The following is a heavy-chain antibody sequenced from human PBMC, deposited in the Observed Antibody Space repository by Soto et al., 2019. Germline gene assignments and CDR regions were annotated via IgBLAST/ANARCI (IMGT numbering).Heavy chain of an antibody. D-gene: IGHD3-16*01. Sequence: SETLSLTCTVSGGSISSGDYYWSWIRQHPGKGLEWIGYIYYSGSTYYNPSLKSRVTISVDTSKNQFSLKLSSVTAADTAVYYCARDISEGDYYYYGMDVWGQGTTVTVSS. CDR3: ARDISEGDYYYYGMDV. J-gene: IGHJ6*02. CDR1: GGSISSGDYY. V-gene: IGHV4-31*03. CDR2: IYYSGST.